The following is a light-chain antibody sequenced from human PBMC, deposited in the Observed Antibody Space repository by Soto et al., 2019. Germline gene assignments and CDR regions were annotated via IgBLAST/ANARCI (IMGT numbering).Light chain of an antibody. CDR1: SGHSDYG. J-gene: IGLJ2*01. CDR2: LNRDGSH. CDR3: QTWDTVVV. Sequence: QTVVTQSPSASASLGASVKLTCTLSSGHSDYGIAWHQQQPDKGPRYLMQLNRDGSHNKGDVIPGRFSGSSSGAERYLISASLQSDDEADYGCQTWDTVVVFCGGTKVTVL. V-gene: IGLV4-69*01.